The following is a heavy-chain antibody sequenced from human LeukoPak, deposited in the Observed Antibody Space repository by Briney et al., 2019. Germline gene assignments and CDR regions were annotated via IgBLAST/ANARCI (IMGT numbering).Heavy chain of an antibody. J-gene: IGHJ5*02. CDR3: ARFLSGYSSIWYKAAGYNWFDP. Sequence: SETLSLTCAVYGGSFSGYYWSWIRQPPGKGLEWIGEINHSGSTNYNPSLKSRVTISVDTSKNQFSLKLSSVTASDTAVYYCARFLSGYSSIWYKAAGYNWFDPWGQGTLVTVSS. CDR1: GGSFSGYY. V-gene: IGHV4-34*01. D-gene: IGHD6-13*01. CDR2: INHSGST.